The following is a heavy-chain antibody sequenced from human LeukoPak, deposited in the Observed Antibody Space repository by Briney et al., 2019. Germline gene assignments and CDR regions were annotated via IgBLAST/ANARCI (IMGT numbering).Heavy chain of an antibody. D-gene: IGHD3-3*01. Sequence: SGGSLRLSCAASGFTFDDYGMSWVRQAPGKGLEWVSGINWNGGSTAYADSVKGRFTISRDNAKNSLYLQMNSLRSEDTALYYCARGRFLEWLPVPDYWGQGTLVTVSS. J-gene: IGHJ4*02. CDR3: ARGRFLEWLPVPDY. V-gene: IGHV3-20*04. CDR2: INWNGGST. CDR1: GFTFDDYG.